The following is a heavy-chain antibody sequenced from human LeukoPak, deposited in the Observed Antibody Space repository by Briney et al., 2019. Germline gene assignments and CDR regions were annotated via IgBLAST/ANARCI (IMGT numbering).Heavy chain of an antibody. D-gene: IGHD2-2*01. CDR3: ARGLCSSTSCYQGPFDY. Sequence: GGSLRLSCAASGFIFSSACMIWVRQAPGKGLEWVGHIKNKTNGGTTYYAASVKGRFIISRDDSKNTLYLQMNSLRTEDTAVYYCARGLCSSTSCYQGPFDYWGQGMLVTVSS. CDR2: IKNKTNGGTT. V-gene: IGHV3-15*01. CDR1: GFIFSSAC. J-gene: IGHJ4*02.